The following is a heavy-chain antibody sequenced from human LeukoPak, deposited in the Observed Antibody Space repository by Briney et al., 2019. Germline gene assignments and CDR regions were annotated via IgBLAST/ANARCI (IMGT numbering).Heavy chain of an antibody. D-gene: IGHD3-22*01. V-gene: IGHV3-23*01. CDR2: ISGSGGST. CDR3: AKETMIVVVIPGDAFDI. J-gene: IGHJ3*02. CDR1: GFTFSSYA. Sequence: GGSLRLSCAASGFTFSSYAMSWVRQAPGKGLEWVSAISGSGGSTYYADSVKGRFTISRDNSKNTLYLQMNSLRAEDTAVYYRAKETMIVVVIPGDAFDIWGQGTMVTVSS.